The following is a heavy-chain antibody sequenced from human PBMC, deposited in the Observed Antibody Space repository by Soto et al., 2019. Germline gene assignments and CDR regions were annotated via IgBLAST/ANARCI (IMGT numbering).Heavy chain of an antibody. CDR2: ISGRGGST. V-gene: IGHV3-23*01. J-gene: IGHJ3*02. D-gene: IGHD6-19*01. CDR3: ANRYSSGWYDWDVGAFDI. CDR1: GFTFSSYA. Sequence: EVQLLESGGGLVQTGGSLRLSCAASGFTFSSYAMSWVRQAPGKGLEWVSAISGRGGSTYYAYYVKGRFTISRDNCKNTLYLQMNSLRAEDTAVYYCANRYSSGWYDWDVGAFDIWGQGTMVTVSS.